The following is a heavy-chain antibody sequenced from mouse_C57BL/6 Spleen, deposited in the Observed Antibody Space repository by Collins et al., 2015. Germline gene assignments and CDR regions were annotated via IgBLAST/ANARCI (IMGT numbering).Heavy chain of an antibody. D-gene: IGHD1-1*01. CDR1: GYTFTSYW. CDR2: IDPSDSET. CDR3: AREGDYYGSSPWYFDV. J-gene: IGHJ1*03. Sequence: QVQLQQPGAELVRPGSSVKLSCKASGYTFTSYWMHWVKQRPIQGLEWIGNIDPSDSETHYNQKFKDKATLTVDKSSSTAYMQLSSLTSEDSAVYYCAREGDYYGSSPWYFDVWGTGTTVTVSS. V-gene: IGHV1-52*01.